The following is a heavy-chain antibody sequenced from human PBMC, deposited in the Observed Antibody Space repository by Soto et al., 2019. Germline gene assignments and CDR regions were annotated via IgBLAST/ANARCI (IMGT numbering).Heavy chain of an antibody. Sequence: ASVKVSCKASGYTFTGYYMHWVRQAPGQGLEWMGWINPNSGGTNYAQKFQGWVTMTRDTSISTAYMELSRLRSDDTAVYYCARGATRRRTAFDIWGQGTMVTVSS. CDR1: GYTFTGYY. CDR3: ARGATRRRTAFDI. V-gene: IGHV1-2*04. CDR2: INPNSGGT. J-gene: IGHJ3*02.